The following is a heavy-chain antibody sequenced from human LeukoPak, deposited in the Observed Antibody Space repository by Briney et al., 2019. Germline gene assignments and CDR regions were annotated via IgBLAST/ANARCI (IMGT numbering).Heavy chain of an antibody. CDR3: ASLILSSGTTNRDY. CDR1: GFTFSSYG. Sequence: GGSLRLSCAASGFTFSSYGMHWVRQAPGKGLEWVAFIRYDGSNKYYADSVKGRFTISRDNSKNTLYLQMNSLRAEDTAVYYCASLILSSGTTNRDYWGQGTLVTVSS. J-gene: IGHJ4*02. CDR2: IRYDGSNK. V-gene: IGHV3-30*02. D-gene: IGHD1/OR15-1a*01.